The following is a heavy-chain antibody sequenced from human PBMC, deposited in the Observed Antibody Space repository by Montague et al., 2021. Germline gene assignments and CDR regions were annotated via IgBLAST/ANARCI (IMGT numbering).Heavy chain of an antibody. V-gene: IGHV3-30-3*01. J-gene: IGHJ3*02. CDR2: TPPEGSNN. CDR3: ARDVVTGDEKEVLDN. CDR1: EFSFSDFS. Sequence: SLRLSCAASEFSFSDFSLHWVRQAPGKGLEWVAVTPPEGSNNFFADSVKGRFTVSRDNSNNILYLQMNSLTAEDTALYYCARDVVTGDEKEVLDNWGQGTLVTVSS. D-gene: IGHD1-14*01.